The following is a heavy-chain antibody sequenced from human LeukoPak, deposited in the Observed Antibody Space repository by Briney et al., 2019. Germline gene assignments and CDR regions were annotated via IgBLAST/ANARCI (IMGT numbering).Heavy chain of an antibody. D-gene: IGHD6-13*01. J-gene: IGHJ3*02. CDR2: IWYDGSNK. V-gene: IGHV3-33*01. CDR1: GFTFSSYG. Sequence: PGGSLRLSCAASGFTFSSYGMHWVRQAPGKGLEWVAVIWYDGSNKYYADSVKGRFTISRDNSKNTLYLQMNSLRAEDTAVYYCARWARAAGDAFDIWGQGTMVTVSS. CDR3: ARWARAAGDAFDI.